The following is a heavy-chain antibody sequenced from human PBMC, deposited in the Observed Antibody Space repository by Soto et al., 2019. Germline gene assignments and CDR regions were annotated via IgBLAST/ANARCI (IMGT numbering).Heavy chain of an antibody. CDR2: IITIFGTA. V-gene: IGHV1-69*13. D-gene: IGHD1-26*01. Sequence: SVKVSCKASGGTFSSYAISWVRQAPGQGLEWMGGIITIFGTANYAQKFQGRVTITADESTSTAYMELSSLRSEDTAVYYCAISLLISGSHPAYYNGMDVWGQGTRVTVSS. J-gene: IGHJ6*02. CDR3: AISLLISGSHPAYYNGMDV. CDR1: GGTFSSYA.